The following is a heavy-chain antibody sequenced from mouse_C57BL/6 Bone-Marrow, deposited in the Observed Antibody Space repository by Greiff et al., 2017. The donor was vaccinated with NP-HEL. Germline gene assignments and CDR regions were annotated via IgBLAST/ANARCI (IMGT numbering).Heavy chain of an antibody. CDR3: TRPLIYYDYGAMDY. J-gene: IGHJ4*01. D-gene: IGHD2-4*01. V-gene: IGHV5-9-1*02. Sequence: HLVASGEGLVKTGGEMKREGAASVVTFSSYGGSVCGQTPEKRLEWVAYISSGGDYIYYADTVKGRFTISRDNARNTLYLQMSSLKSEDTAMYYCTRPLIYYDYGAMDYWGQGTSVTVSS. CDR1: VVTFSSYG. CDR2: ISSGGDYI.